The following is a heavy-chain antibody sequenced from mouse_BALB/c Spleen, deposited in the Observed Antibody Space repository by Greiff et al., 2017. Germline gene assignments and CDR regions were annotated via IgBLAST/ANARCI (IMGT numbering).Heavy chain of an antibody. Sequence: EVQLQQSGAELVKPGASVKLSCTASGFNIKDTYMHWVKQRPEQGLEWIGRIDPANGNTKYDPKFQGKATITADTSSNTAYLQLSSLTSEDTAVYYCARSPYDYDGYYAMDYWGQGTSVTVSS. CDR1: GFNIKDTY. CDR2: IDPANGNT. CDR3: ARSPYDYDGYYAMDY. D-gene: IGHD2-4*01. J-gene: IGHJ4*01. V-gene: IGHV14-3*02.